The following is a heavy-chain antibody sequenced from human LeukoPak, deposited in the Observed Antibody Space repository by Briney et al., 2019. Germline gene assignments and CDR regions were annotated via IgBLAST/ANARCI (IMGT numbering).Heavy chain of an antibody. J-gene: IGHJ3*02. CDR2: IIPIFGTA. V-gene: IGHV1-69*01. CDR3: AGGPAEGAFDI. Sequence: GASVTVSCKASGGTFSSYAISWVRQAPGQGLEWMGGIIPIFGTANYAQKFQGRVTITADESTSTAYMELSSLRSEDTAVYYCAGGPAEGAFDIWGQGTMVTVSS. CDR1: GGTFSSYA. D-gene: IGHD2-15*01.